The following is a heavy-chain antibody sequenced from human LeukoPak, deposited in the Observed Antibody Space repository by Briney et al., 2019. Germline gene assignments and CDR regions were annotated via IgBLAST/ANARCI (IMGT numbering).Heavy chain of an antibody. CDR2: IYHSGST. Sequence: PSETLSLTCTVPGSSISRYYWSWLRQPPGKGLEWIGYIYHSGSTNYSPSLKSRVTISLDTSKHQFSLNLSSATAAYTALHYCARDRAYYFGSGSYYDGFDSWGQGTLVTVSS. CDR3: ARDRAYYFGSGSYYDGFDS. V-gene: IGHV4-59*01. D-gene: IGHD3-10*01. CDR1: GSSISRYY. J-gene: IGHJ4*02.